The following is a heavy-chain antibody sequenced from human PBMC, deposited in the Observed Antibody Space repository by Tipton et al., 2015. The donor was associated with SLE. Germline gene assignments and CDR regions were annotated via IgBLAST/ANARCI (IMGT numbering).Heavy chain of an antibody. V-gene: IGHV4-59*01. CDR3: ARLIHDYGFWSGSQYWFDP. CDR1: GEALGSYY. CDR2: IHYSGNT. D-gene: IGHD3-3*01. J-gene: IGHJ5*02. Sequence: GEALGSYYWRWIRQPPGKELENIGYIHYSGNTNYNPSLKSRVTMSLDTSKNQFSLKLNSMTAADTAVYYCARLIHDYGFWSGSQYWFDPWGKGTSVTVSS.